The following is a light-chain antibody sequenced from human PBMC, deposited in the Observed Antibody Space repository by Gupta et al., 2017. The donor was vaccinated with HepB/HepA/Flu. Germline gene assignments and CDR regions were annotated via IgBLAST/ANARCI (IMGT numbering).Light chain of an antibody. CDR1: QSVFYSSNNKNY. V-gene: IGKV4-1*01. J-gene: IGKJ4*01. Sequence: DFVMTQSPDSLAVSLGERATINCKSSQSVFYSSNNKNYLAWYQQKPGQPPKLLIYWASTRESGVSDRFSGSGSGTDFTLTISSLQAEDVAVYYCQQYDETPLTFGGGTKVEIK. CDR2: WAS. CDR3: QQYDETPLT.